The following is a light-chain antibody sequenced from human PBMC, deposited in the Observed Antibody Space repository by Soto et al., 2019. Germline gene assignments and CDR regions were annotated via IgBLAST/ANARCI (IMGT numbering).Light chain of an antibody. CDR1: NSNIGAGYA. CDR3: QSYDNSLSGFYV. Sequence: QSVLTQPPSVFGAPGQRVTISCTGSNSNIGAGYAVHWYQQLPGTAPKVLIYGNINRPSGVPDRFSGSKSGTSASLAITGLQAEDEADYYCQSYDNSLSGFYVFGTGTKLTVL. V-gene: IGLV1-40*01. J-gene: IGLJ1*01. CDR2: GNI.